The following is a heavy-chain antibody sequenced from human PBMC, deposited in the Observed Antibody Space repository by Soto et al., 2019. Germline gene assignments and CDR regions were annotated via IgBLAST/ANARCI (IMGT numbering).Heavy chain of an antibody. CDR1: GYTFTSYG. Sequence: QVQLVQSGAEVKKPGASVKVSCKASGYTFTSYGISWVRQAPGQGLEWMGWISAYNGNTNYAQKLQGRVTMTTDTSTRRAYMELRSLRSDDAAVYYCGGVDLWFGEHIRAFDIWGQGTIVTVSS. D-gene: IGHD3-10*01. CDR2: ISAYNGNT. V-gene: IGHV1-18*01. CDR3: GGVDLWFGEHIRAFDI. J-gene: IGHJ3*02.